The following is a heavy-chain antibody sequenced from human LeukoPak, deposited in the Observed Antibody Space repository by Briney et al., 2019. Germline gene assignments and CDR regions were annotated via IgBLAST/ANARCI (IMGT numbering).Heavy chain of an antibody. V-gene: IGHV1-69*04. CDR2: IIPILGIA. CDR1: GGTFSSCA. Sequence: SVKVSCKASGGTFSSCAISWVRQAPGQGLEWMGRIIPILGIANYAQKFQGRVTITADKSTSTAYMELSSLRSEDTAVYYCARDGSTVAGTAFDIWGQGTMVTVSS. D-gene: IGHD6-19*01. CDR3: ARDGSTVAGTAFDI. J-gene: IGHJ3*02.